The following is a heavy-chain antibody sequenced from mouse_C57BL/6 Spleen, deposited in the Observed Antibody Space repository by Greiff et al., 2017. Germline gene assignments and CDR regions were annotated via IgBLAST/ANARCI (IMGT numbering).Heavy chain of an antibody. V-gene: IGHV2-2*01. CDR1: GFSLTSYG. CDR2: IWSGGST. CDR3: ARNMVTTRWYFEV. J-gene: IGHJ1*01. Sequence: QVQLKQSGPGLVQPSQSLSITCTVSGFSLTSYGVHWVRQSPGKGLEWLGVIWSGGSTDYNAAFISRLSISKDNSKSQVFFKMNSLQADDTAIYYCARNMVTTRWYFEVWGAETTVTDST. D-gene: IGHD2-2*01.